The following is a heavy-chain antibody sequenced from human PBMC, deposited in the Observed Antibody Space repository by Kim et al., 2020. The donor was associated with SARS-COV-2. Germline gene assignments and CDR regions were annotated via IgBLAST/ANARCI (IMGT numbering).Heavy chain of an antibody. Sequence: GGSLRLSCAASGFTFIAHNINWVRQAPGKGLEWVSGISVGGGNTFSADSVKGRFTVSGDSAKNTLYLQMDSLRVEDTAVYYCVKVNWNNVCHY. CDR1: GFTFIAHN. CDR3: VKVNWNNVCHY. CDR2: ISVGGGNT. V-gene: IGHV3-23*01. D-gene: IGHD1-20*01. J-gene: IGHJ6*01.